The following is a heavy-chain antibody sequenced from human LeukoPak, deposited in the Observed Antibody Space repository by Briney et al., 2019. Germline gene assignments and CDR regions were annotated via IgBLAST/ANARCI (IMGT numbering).Heavy chain of an antibody. V-gene: IGHV3-11*01. J-gene: IGHJ3*02. CDR2: ISSSGSTI. D-gene: IGHD6-6*01. Sequence: PGGSLRLSCAASGFTFSDYYMSWIRQAPGKGLEWVSYISSSGSTIYYADSVKGRFTISRDNAKNSLYMQMNSLRAEDTAVYYCARDLSIAARGDAFDIWGQGTMVTVSS. CDR1: GFTFSDYY. CDR3: ARDLSIAARGDAFDI.